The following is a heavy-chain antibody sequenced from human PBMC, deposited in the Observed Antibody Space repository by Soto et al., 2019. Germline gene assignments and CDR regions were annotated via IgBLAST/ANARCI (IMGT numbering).Heavy chain of an antibody. CDR3: ARGEGVPAANYYYMDV. V-gene: IGHV1-8*01. Sequence: ASVKVSCKASGYTFTSYDINWVRQATGQGLEWMGWMNPNSGNTGYAQKFQGRVTMTRNTSISTAYMELSSLRSEDTDVYYWARGEGVPAANYYYMDVWGKGTTVTVSS. CDR1: GYTFTSYD. D-gene: IGHD2-2*01. J-gene: IGHJ6*03. CDR2: MNPNSGNT.